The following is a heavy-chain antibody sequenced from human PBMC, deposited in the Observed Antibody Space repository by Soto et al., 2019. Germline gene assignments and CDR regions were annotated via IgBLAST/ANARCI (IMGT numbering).Heavy chain of an antibody. J-gene: IGHJ6*02. V-gene: IGHV1-3*01. CDR3: ARGKIVVVSAVVYYYYGMDV. Sequence: QVQLVQSGAEVKKPGASVKVSCKASGYTFTSYAMHWVRQAPGQRLEWMGWINAGNGNTKYSQKFQGRVTITRDTSASTAYMELSSLRSEDTAVYYCARGKIVVVSAVVYYYYGMDVWGQGTTVTVSS. CDR2: INAGNGNT. D-gene: IGHD2-2*01. CDR1: GYTFTSYA.